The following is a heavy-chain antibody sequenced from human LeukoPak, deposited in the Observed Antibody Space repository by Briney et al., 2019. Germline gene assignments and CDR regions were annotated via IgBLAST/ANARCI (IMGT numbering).Heavy chain of an antibody. CDR2: INWNGGST. D-gene: IGHD6-6*01. CDR3: ARVREYSSSRWFDP. CDR1: GFTFDDYG. V-gene: IGHV3-20*01. J-gene: IGHJ5*02. Sequence: EGSLRLSCAASGFTFDDYGMSWVRQAPGKGLEWVSGINWNGGSTGYADSVKGRFTISRDNAKNSLYLQMNSLRAEDTALYHCARVREYSSSRWFDPWGQGTLVTVSS.